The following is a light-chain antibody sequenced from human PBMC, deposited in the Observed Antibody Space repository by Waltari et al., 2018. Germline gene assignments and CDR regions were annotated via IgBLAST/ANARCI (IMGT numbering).Light chain of an antibody. CDR2: AAA. CDR1: KSINSY. V-gene: IGKV1-39*01. J-gene: IGKJ1*01. CDR3: QQTYSAPKT. Sequence: DIQMTQSPSSLSASVGDRVTITCRTSKSINSYLNWYQQKPGKTPQLLIYAAASLQSGVPSRFSGSGSGTDFTLTISSLQPEDFATYYWQQTYSAPKTFGQGTRVEMK.